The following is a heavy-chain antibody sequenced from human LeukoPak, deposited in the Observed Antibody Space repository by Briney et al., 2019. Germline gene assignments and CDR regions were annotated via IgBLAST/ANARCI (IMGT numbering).Heavy chain of an antibody. V-gene: IGHV3-30*18. CDR1: GVTFSSYG. CDR3: AKVLAAFAMLLFLDY. D-gene: IGHD2-15*01. Sequence: GRSLRLSCAASGVTFSSYGMHWVRQAPGKGLEWVAVISYDGSNKFYADSVKGRFTISRDNSKNTLYLQMNSLRAEDTAVYYWAKVLAAFAMLLFLDYWGQGTLVTVSS. CDR2: ISYDGSNK. J-gene: IGHJ4*02.